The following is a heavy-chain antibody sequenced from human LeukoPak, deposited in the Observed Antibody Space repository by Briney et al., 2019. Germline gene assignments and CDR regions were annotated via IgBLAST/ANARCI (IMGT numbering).Heavy chain of an antibody. D-gene: IGHD3-16*01. Sequence: GGSLRLSCAASGFTFCSYWMHWVRQAPGKGLVWVSRINSDGSSTSYADSVKGRFTISRDNAKNTLYLQMNSLRAEDTAVYYCARAPLHYDYVWGSYLDYWGQGTLVTVSS. CDR3: ARAPLHYDYVWGSYLDY. CDR1: GFTFCSYW. J-gene: IGHJ4*02. V-gene: IGHV3-74*01. CDR2: INSDGSST.